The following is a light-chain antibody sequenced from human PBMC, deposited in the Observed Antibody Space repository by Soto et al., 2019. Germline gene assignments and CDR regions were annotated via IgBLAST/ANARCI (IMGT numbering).Light chain of an antibody. CDR2: EVS. J-gene: IGLJ1*01. CDR3: SSYTSSSTYV. CDR1: RSDVGGYNY. V-gene: IGLV2-14*01. Sequence: QSVLTQPASVSGSPGQSITISCTGTRSDVGGYNYVSWYQQHPGKAPKLIIYEVSNRPSGVSNRFSGSKSGNTASLTISGLQAEDEADYYCSSYTSSSTYVFGTGTKVTVL.